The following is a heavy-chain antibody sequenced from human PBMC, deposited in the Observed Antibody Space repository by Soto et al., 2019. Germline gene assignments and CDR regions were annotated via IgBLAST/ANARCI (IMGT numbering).Heavy chain of an antibody. J-gene: IGHJ5*02. Sequence: PSETLSLTCAVPGGSISSGGYSWSWIRQPPGKGLEWIGYVYHSGSTYYNPSLKSRVTISVDRSKNQFSLKLGSVTAADTAVYYCARVPGPWGQGTLVTVSS. V-gene: IGHV4-30-2*01. CDR2: VYHSGST. CDR1: GGSISSGGYS. CDR3: ARVPGP.